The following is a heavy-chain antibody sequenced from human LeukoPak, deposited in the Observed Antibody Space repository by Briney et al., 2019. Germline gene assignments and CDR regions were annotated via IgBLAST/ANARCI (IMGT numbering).Heavy chain of an antibody. D-gene: IGHD2-2*01. Sequence: SETLSLTCAVYGGSFSGYYWSWIRQPPGKGLEWIGEINHSGSTTYNPSLKSRVTISVDASKNQYSLKLSSVTAADTAVYYCARYCSSTSCYHGMDVWGQGTTVTVSS. V-gene: IGHV4-34*01. CDR3: ARYCSSTSCYHGMDV. CDR2: INHSGST. J-gene: IGHJ6*02. CDR1: GGSFSGYY.